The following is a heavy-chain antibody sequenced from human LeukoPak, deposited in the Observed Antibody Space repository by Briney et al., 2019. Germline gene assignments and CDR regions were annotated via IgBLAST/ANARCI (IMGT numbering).Heavy chain of an antibody. Sequence: GGSLRLSCAASGFTFSSYSMNWVRQAPGEGLEWVSYISSGGITIYYADSVKGRFTISRDNAKNSLYLQMNSLRAEDTAVYYCARGGTSVAAKFDYWGQGTLVTVSS. CDR2: ISSGGITI. CDR3: ARGGTSVAAKFDY. J-gene: IGHJ4*02. D-gene: IGHD6-19*01. V-gene: IGHV3-48*01. CDR1: GFTFSSYS.